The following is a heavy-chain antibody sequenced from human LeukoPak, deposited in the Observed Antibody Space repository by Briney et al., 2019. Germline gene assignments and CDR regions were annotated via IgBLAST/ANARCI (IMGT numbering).Heavy chain of an antibody. CDR2: ISAYNGNT. V-gene: IGHV1-18*01. CDR1: GYTFTSYG. D-gene: IGHD6-19*01. Sequence: ASVKVSCKASGYTFTSYGISWVRQAPGQGLEWMGWISAYNGNTNYAQKLQGRVTMTTDTSTSTADMELRRLRSDDTAVYYCARDDTISDGYSSGWYWCDPWGQGTLVTVSS. J-gene: IGHJ5*02. CDR3: ARDDTISDGYSSGWYWCDP.